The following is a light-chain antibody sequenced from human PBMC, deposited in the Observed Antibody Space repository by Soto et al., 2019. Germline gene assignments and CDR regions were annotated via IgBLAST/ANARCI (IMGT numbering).Light chain of an antibody. Sequence: SYELTQPPSVSVSPGQTARITCSGDALPKQYAYWYQQKPGQAPVLVIYKDTERPSGIPERFSASSSGTTVTLTITGVQAXXXXDYYCQSADSSSPYVFGTGTKLTVL. V-gene: IGLV3-25*02. CDR2: KDT. J-gene: IGLJ1*01. CDR1: ALPKQY. CDR3: QSADSSSPYV.